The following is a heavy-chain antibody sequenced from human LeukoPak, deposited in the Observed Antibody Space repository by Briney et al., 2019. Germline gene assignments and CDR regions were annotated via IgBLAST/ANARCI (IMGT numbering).Heavy chain of an antibody. CDR3: AKDRSYGDYGETRGAFDI. D-gene: IGHD4-17*01. J-gene: IGHJ3*02. Sequence: GGSLRLSCAASGFTFSAFAMSWVRQAPGKGLEWVSIISNSGGSTDYTDSVKGRFTISKDNSKNTLYLQMNSLRGDDTAVYYCAKDRSYGDYGETRGAFDIWGQGTMVTVSS. CDR2: ISNSGGST. V-gene: IGHV3-23*01. CDR1: GFTFSAFA.